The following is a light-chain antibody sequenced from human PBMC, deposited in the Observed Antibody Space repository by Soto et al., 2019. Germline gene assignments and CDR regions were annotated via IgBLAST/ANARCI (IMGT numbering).Light chain of an antibody. CDR1: QNILFSSNNRNY. Sequence: DIVMTQTPDSLAVSLGERATINCKSSQNILFSSNNRNYLAWYQRKPGQPPKLLIYWASTRESGVPDRFSGSGSGTDFTLTISNLQAEDVAVYYCQQYYNTPLTFGGGTKVDIK. CDR2: WAS. J-gene: IGKJ4*01. V-gene: IGKV4-1*01. CDR3: QQYYNTPLT.